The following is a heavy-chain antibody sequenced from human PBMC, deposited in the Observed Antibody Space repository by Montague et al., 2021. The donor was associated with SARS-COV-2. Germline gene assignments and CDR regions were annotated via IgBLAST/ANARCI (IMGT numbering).Heavy chain of an antibody. CDR2: ISTSAYTT. D-gene: IGHD3-16*02. Sequence: SCAASGFTFSYYDMNWVRQAPGKGPEWISYISTSAYTTSYAGSVKGRFTISRDNGKNSLYLQMNSLRVEDTAVYYCTRDYRSVVGDGLDIWGQGTKVTVSS. CDR3: TRDYRSVVGDGLDI. CDR1: GFTFSYYD. J-gene: IGHJ3*02. V-gene: IGHV3-48*03.